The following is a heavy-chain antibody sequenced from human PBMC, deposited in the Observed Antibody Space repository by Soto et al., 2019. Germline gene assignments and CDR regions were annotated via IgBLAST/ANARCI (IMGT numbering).Heavy chain of an antibody. CDR2: IYYSGST. Sequence: SETLSLTCTVSGGSISSYYWSWIRQPPGKGLEWIGYIYYSGSTNYNPSLKSRVTISVDTSKNQFSLKLSSVTAADTAVYYCAGVLVGPVLPGYCSGGSCYSGNWFDPWGQGTLVTVSS. V-gene: IGHV4-59*01. CDR3: AGVLVGPVLPGYCSGGSCYSGNWFDP. D-gene: IGHD2-15*01. J-gene: IGHJ5*02. CDR1: GGSISSYY.